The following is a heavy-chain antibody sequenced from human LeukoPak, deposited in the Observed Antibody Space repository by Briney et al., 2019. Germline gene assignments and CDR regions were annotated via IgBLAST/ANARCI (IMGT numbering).Heavy chain of an antibody. CDR2: INPNSGGT. CDR3: ARVPEGWFGESTNFDY. J-gene: IGHJ4*02. V-gene: IGHV1-2*02. CDR1: GYTFTGYY. D-gene: IGHD3-10*01. Sequence: ASVKVSCKASGYTFTGYYIHWVRQAPGQGLEWMGWINPNSGGTKYVQKFQGRVTMTRDTSISTAYMELSRLRSDDTAVYYCARVPEGWFGESTNFDYWGQGTLVTVSS.